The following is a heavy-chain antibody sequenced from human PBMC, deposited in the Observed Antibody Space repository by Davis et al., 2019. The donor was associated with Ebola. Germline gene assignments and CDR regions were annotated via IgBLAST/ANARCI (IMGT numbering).Heavy chain of an antibody. CDR2: IIPILGIA. CDR1: GGTFSSYA. V-gene: IGHV1-69*04. CDR3: ARDPSSGWYDGWFDP. D-gene: IGHD6-19*01. Sequence: SVKVSCKASGGTFSSYAISWVRQAPGQGLEWMGRIIPILGIANYAQRFQGRVTITADKSTSTAYMELSSLRSEDTAVYYCARDPSSGWYDGWFDPWGQGTLVTVSS. J-gene: IGHJ5*02.